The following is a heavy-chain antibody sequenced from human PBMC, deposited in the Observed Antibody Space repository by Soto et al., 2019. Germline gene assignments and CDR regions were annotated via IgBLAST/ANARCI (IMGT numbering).Heavy chain of an antibody. Sequence: QVQLQESGPGLVKPSGTLSLTCAVSGGSISSSNWWSWVRQPPGKGLEWIGEIYHSGSTNYNPSRKSRVTISVDKSKNQFSLKLSSVTAADTAVYYCARVAKIVVVVAAPRDYYYGMDVWGQGTTVTVSS. D-gene: IGHD2-15*01. CDR2: IYHSGST. CDR1: GGSISSSNW. CDR3: ARVAKIVVVVAAPRDYYYGMDV. J-gene: IGHJ6*02. V-gene: IGHV4-4*02.